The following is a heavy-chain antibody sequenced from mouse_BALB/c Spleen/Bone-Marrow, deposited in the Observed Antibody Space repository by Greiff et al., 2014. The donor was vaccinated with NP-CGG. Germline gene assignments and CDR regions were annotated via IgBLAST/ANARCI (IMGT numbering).Heavy chain of an antibody. J-gene: IGHJ4*01. D-gene: IGHD2-12*01. V-gene: IGHV1-62-2*01. Sequence: LVESGAELVKPGASVKLSCKASGYTFTEYIIHWIKQRSGQGLEWIGWFFPGSGSIKYNEKFKDKATLTADESSSTVYMELSRLTSEDSAVYFCARHEDLDIRRRLGAMDYWGQGTSVTVSS. CDR3: ARHEDLDIRRRLGAMDY. CDR1: GYTFTEYI. CDR2: FFPGSGSI.